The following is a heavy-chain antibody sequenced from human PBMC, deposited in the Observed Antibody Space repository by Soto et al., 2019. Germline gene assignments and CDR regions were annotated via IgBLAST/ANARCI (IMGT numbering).Heavy chain of an antibody. Sequence: SVKVSCKASGYTFTSYGISWVRQAPGQGLEWMGWISAYNGNTNYAQKLQGRVTMTTDTSTSTAYMELRSLRSDDTAVYYCARDYAVVVVAATRGWFDPWGQGALVTVSS. J-gene: IGHJ5*02. CDR1: GYTFTSYG. D-gene: IGHD2-15*01. CDR2: ISAYNGNT. V-gene: IGHV1-18*04. CDR3: ARDYAVVVVAATRGWFDP.